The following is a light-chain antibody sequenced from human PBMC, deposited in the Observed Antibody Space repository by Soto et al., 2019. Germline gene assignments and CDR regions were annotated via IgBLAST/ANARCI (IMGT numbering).Light chain of an antibody. J-gene: IGKJ1*01. CDR2: GAS. CDR1: QNINNY. CDR3: HESYSVPGT. Sequence: DIELTQSPPSLAASVGDRVTITCRASQNINNYFIWYQQKPWKAPQLLIYGASILQSGVTSRFSGSASGTYFTLTIGSLQPEDFATYDWHESYSVPGTFGQGTKVEI. V-gene: IGKV1-39*01.